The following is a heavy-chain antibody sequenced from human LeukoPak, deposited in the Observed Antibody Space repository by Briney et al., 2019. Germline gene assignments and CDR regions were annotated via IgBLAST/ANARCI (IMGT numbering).Heavy chain of an antibody. Sequence: ASVKVSCKASGYTFSSYGITWVRQAPGQGLEWMGWINPYNGNTNYAQKLQGRVTMTTDTSTTTAYMELRSLRSDDTAVYYCARDNSGSYLSAEYFHHWGQGTLVTVSS. CDR1: GYTFSSYG. V-gene: IGHV1-18*01. CDR2: INPYNGNT. D-gene: IGHD1-26*01. J-gene: IGHJ1*01. CDR3: ARDNSGSYLSAEYFHH.